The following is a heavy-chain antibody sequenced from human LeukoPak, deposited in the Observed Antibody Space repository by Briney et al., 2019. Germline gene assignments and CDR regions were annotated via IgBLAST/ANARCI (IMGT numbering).Heavy chain of an antibody. D-gene: IGHD3-16*02. Sequence: GGSLRLSCAASGCTFSSYAMSWVRQAPGKGLEWVSAISGSGGSTYYADSVKGRFTISRDNSKNTLYLQMNSLRAEDTAVYYCAKAVWGSYLFDYWGQGTLVTVSS. CDR3: AKAVWGSYLFDY. CDR1: GCTFSSYA. V-gene: IGHV3-23*01. CDR2: ISGSGGST. J-gene: IGHJ4*02.